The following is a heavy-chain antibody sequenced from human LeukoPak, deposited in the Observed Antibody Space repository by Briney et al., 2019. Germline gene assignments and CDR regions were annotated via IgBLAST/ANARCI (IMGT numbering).Heavy chain of an antibody. D-gene: IGHD3-10*01. Sequence: GVSLRLSCAASGFTFSSYGMHWVRQAPGKGLEWVAFIRYDGSNKYYADSVKGRFTISRDNSKNTLYLQMNSLRAEDTAVYYCAKLGPTMVREGEGFDYWGQGTLVTVSS. J-gene: IGHJ4*02. CDR2: IRYDGSNK. CDR1: GFTFSSYG. CDR3: AKLGPTMVREGEGFDY. V-gene: IGHV3-30*02.